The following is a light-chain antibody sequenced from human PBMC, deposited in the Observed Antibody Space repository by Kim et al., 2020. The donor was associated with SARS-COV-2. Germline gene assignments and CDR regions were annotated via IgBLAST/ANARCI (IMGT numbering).Light chain of an antibody. CDR3: YSATNDIHV. V-gene: IGLV3-27*01. CDR2: KDV. J-gene: IGLJ1*01. CDR1: ILAKKY. Sequence: SYELTQPSSLSVSPGQTLNITCSGDILAKKYGRWFQQKPGQAPLLVIYKDVERPSGIPELFSGSSSGTTVTLTISGAQVEDEADYHCYSATNDIHVFGPGTQLTVL.